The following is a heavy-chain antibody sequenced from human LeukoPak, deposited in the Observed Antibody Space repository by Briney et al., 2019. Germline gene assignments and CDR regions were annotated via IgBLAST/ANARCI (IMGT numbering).Heavy chain of an antibody. J-gene: IGHJ4*02. CDR3: ARGRYSSGPFDH. Sequence: SETLSLTCAVYGGSFSGYYWSWIRQPPGKGLEWIGEINHSGSTNYNPSLKSRVTISVDTSKNQFSLKLSSVTAADTAVYYCARGRYSSGPFDHWGQGTLVTVSS. D-gene: IGHD6-19*01. V-gene: IGHV4-34*01. CDR1: GGSFSGYY. CDR2: INHSGST.